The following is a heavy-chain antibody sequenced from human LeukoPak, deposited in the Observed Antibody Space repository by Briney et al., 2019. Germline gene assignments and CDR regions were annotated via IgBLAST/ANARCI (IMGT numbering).Heavy chain of an antibody. CDR3: ARHGSPYYYGSGSYPLYFDY. V-gene: IGHV5-51*01. CDR1: GYSFTSYW. D-gene: IGHD3-10*01. Sequence: GESLKISCKGSGYSFTSYWIGWVRQMPGKGLEWMGIIYPGDSDTRYSPSFQGQVTISADKSISTAYLQWSSLEASDTAMYYCARHGSPYYYGSGSYPLYFDYWGQGTLVTVSS. CDR2: IYPGDSDT. J-gene: IGHJ4*02.